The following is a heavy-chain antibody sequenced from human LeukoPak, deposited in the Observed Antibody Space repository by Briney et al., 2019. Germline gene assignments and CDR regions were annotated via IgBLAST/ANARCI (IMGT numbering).Heavy chain of an antibody. D-gene: IGHD6-13*01. CDR1: GGTFSSYA. CDR2: IIPIFGTA. CDR3: ASPGASSSWYSPFDY. Sequence: SVKVSCKDSGGTFSSYAISWVRQAPGQGLEWMGGIIPIFGTANYAQKFQGRVTITTDESTSTAYMELSSLRSEDTAVYYCASPGASSSWYSPFDYWGQGTLVTVSS. J-gene: IGHJ4*02. V-gene: IGHV1-69*05.